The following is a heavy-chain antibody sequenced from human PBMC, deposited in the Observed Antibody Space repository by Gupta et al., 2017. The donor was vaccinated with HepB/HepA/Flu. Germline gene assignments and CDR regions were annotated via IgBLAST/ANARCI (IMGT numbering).Heavy chain of an antibody. J-gene: IGHJ6*02. Sequence: EVQLVESGGGLVKPGGSLSLSCAASGCTFRSYSMNWVRQAPGKGLEWVSSISSRRSYIYYADSVKGRFTISRDNAKNSLYLQMNSLRAEDTAVYYCARDKWKPPYYGMDVWGQGTTVTVSS. CDR2: ISSRRSYI. V-gene: IGHV3-21*01. CDR3: ARDKWKPPYYGMDV. CDR1: GCTFRSYS. D-gene: IGHD1-1*01.